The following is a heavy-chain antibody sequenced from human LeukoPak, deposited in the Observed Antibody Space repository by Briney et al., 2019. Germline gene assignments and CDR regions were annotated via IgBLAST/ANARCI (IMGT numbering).Heavy chain of an antibody. D-gene: IGHD6-13*01. V-gene: IGHV3-21*01. CDR3: ARSIVPDGTSPFDY. CDR2: ISGSSYYI. Sequence: GGSLRLSCAASGFTFSSYTINWVRQAPGKGLEWVSSISGSSYYIYYADSVRGRFTISRDNAKNSVYLQMNSLRAEDTAVYYCARSIVPDGTSPFDYWGQGTLVTVSS. J-gene: IGHJ4*02. CDR1: GFTFSSYT.